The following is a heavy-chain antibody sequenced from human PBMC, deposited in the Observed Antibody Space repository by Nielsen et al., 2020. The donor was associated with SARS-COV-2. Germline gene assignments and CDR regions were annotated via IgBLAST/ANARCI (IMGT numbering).Heavy chain of an antibody. D-gene: IGHD6-13*01. CDR1: GYTFTSYD. Sequence: SVKVSCKASGYTFTSYDINWVRQATGQGLEWMGGIIPIFGTANYAQKFQGRVTITADESTSTAYMELSSLRSEDTAVYYCARGRESSNWGQGTLVTVSS. CDR2: IIPIFGTA. V-gene: IGHV1-69*13. CDR3: ARGRESSN. J-gene: IGHJ4*02.